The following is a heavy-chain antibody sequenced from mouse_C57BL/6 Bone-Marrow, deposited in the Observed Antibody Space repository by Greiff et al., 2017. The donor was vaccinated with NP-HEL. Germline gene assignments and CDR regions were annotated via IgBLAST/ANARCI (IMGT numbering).Heavy chain of an antibody. CDR3: ARRAYYGTLMDY. V-gene: IGHV1-64*01. CDR1: GYTFTSYW. D-gene: IGHD1-1*01. Sequence: VQLQQPGAELVKPGASVKLSCKASGYTFTSYWMHWVKQRPGQGLEWIGMIHPNSGSTNYNEKFKSKATLTVDKSSSTAYMQLSSLTSEDSAVYYCARRAYYGTLMDYWGQGTSVTVSS. CDR2: IHPNSGST. J-gene: IGHJ4*01.